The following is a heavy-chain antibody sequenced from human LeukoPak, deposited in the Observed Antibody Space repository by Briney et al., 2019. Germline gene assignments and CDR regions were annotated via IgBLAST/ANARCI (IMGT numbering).Heavy chain of an antibody. CDR2: IYISGST. CDR1: GGSISSYY. J-gene: IGHJ4*02. CDR3: ARDRGTWNDDGFDY. Sequence: KASETLSLTCTVSGGSISSYYWSWIRQPAWKGLEWIGRIYISGSTNYNPSLESRVTMSVDTSKNQFSLKLSSVTAADTAVYYCARDRGTWNDDGFDYWGQGTLVTVSS. V-gene: IGHV4-4*07. D-gene: IGHD1-1*01.